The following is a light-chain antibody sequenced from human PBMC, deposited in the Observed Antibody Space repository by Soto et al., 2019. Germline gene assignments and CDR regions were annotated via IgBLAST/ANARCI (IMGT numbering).Light chain of an antibody. CDR2: DAS. V-gene: IGKV3-20*01. J-gene: IGKJ1*01. Sequence: EIVLTQSPGTLSLSPGERATLSCRASQSVSSNYLAWYQQKPGQPPRLLISDASSRATGIPDRFSSSGSGTDFTLTISGLETEDFAVYYFQSSGRSPPSWTFGQGTKVEIK. CDR1: QSVSSNY. CDR3: QSSGRSPPSWT.